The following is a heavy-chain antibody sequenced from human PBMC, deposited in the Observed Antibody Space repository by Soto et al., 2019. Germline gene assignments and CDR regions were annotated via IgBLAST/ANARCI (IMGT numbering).Heavy chain of an antibody. CDR2: INPNSGGT. CDR3: ARDNYGSGSYPNWFDP. CDR1: GYTFTGYY. Sequence: QVQLVQSGAEVKKPGASVKVSCKASGYTFTGYYMHWVRQAPGQGLEWMGWINPNSGGTNYAQKFQGWVTMTRVTSISTAYMELSRLRSDDTAVYYCARDNYGSGSYPNWFDPWGQGTLVTVSS. J-gene: IGHJ5*02. D-gene: IGHD3-10*01. V-gene: IGHV1-2*04.